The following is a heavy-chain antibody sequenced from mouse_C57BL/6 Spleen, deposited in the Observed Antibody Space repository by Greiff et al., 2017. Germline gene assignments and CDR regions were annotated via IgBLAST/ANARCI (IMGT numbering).Heavy chain of an antibody. CDR2: ISSGGSYT. CDR1: GFTFSSYG. D-gene: IGHD2-3*01. J-gene: IGHJ1*03. V-gene: IGHV5-6*01. CDR3: SRRNRPYDNYFHWYFGV. Sequence: DVHLVESGGDLVKPVGSLKLSCAASGFTFSSYGMSWVRQTPDKRLEWVATISSGGSYTYYPDSVKGRFTISTDNAKNTLYLQMSSRKSEDTAMYFCSRRNRPYDNYFHWYFGVWGTGTTVT.